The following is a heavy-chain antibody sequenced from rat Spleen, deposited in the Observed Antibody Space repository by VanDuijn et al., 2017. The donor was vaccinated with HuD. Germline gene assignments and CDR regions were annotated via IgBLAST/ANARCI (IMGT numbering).Heavy chain of an antibody. CDR3: TRLTLDGTYYF. V-gene: IGHV2-1*01. J-gene: IGHJ2*01. CDR1: GFSLTSNS. Sequence: QVQLKESGPGLVQPSQTLSLTCTVSGFSLTSNSVHWVRQPPGKGLEWMGGIWGDGSTDYNSALKSRLSISRDTSKSQVFLKMNSLQTDDTAIYFCTRLTLDGTYYFWGQGVMVTVSS. CDR2: IWGDGST. D-gene: IGHD1-12*02.